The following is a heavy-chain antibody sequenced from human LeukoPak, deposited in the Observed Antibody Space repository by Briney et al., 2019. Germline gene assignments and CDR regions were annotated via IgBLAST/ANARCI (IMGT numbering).Heavy chain of an antibody. CDR1: GYTFTSYD. CDR3: ARGYLRDGYNK. J-gene: IGHJ4*02. V-gene: IGHV1-8*01. CDR2: MNPNSGNT. Sequence: GASVKASCKASGYTFTSYDINWVRQATGQGLEWMGWMNPNSGNTGYAQKFQGRVTMTRNTSISTAYMELSSRRSEDTAVYYCARGYLRDGYNKWGQGTLVTVSS. D-gene: IGHD5-12*01.